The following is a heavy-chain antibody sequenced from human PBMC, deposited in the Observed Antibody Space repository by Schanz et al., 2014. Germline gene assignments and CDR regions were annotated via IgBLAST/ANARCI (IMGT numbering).Heavy chain of an antibody. D-gene: IGHD4-17*01. Sequence: EVQLVESGGGLVKPGGSLRLSCAASGFTFSNFWMNWVRQAPGKGLEWVSSITPSSNYIYYADSEKGRFTISRDNAKNSLYLQMNSLRAEDTALYYCAKDPHKDYGGKPQALDIWGQGTMVTVSS. J-gene: IGHJ3*02. V-gene: IGHV3-21*01. CDR1: GFTFSNFW. CDR3: AKDPHKDYGGKPQALDI. CDR2: ITPSSNYI.